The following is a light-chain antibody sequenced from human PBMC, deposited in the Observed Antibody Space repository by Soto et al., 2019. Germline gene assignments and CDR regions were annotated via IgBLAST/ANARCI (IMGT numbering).Light chain of an antibody. CDR1: QSVNSD. CDR3: QQYNNWPPIT. Sequence: EIMMTQSPGTLSVSLGDRATLSCRASQSVNSDLAWYQQKPGQAPRLLIYGPSTRATGTPARFSGSGSGTEFTLTISSLQSEDFAVYYCQQYNNWPPITFGQGTRLEIK. CDR2: GPS. J-gene: IGKJ5*01. V-gene: IGKV3-15*01.